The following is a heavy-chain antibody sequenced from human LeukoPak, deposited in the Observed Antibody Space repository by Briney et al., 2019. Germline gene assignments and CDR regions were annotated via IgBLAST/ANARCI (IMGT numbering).Heavy chain of an antibody. J-gene: IGHJ4*02. CDR2: IYSGGST. CDR3: AREWYSSGWYYFDY. Sequence: GGSLRLSCAASGFTVSSNYMSWVRQAPGKGLEWVSVIYSGGSTYYADSVKGRFTISRDNSKNTLYLQMNSLRAEDTAVYYCAREWYSSGWYYFDYWGQRTLVTVSS. V-gene: IGHV3-53*01. D-gene: IGHD6-19*01. CDR1: GFTVSSNY.